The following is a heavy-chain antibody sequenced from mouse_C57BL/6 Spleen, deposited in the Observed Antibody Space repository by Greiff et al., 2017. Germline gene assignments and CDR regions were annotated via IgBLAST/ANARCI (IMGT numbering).Heavy chain of an antibody. V-gene: IGHV1-76*01. J-gene: IGHJ3*01. D-gene: IGHD2-4*01. CDR3: ARWDYDDGFAY. CDR1: GYTFTDYY. CDR2: IYPGSGNT. Sequence: QVQLKESGAELVRPGASVKLSCKASGYTFTDYYINWVKQRPGQGLEWIARIYPGSGNTYYNEKFKGKATLTAEKSSSTAYMQLSSLTSEDSAVYFCARWDYDDGFAYWGQGTLVTVSA.